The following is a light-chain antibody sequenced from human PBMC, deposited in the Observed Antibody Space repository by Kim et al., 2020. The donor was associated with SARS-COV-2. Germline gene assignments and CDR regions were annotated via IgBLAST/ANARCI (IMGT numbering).Light chain of an antibody. Sequence: VALGPTVRITRQGNSLRSYDASWHQQKAGQAPLLVNYGKNNRPSVIPDRFAGCSSGNTASLTITGTQEGDEAYYYCNSRDSNDNVVFGGGTKLTVL. CDR1: SLRSYD. CDR3: NSRDSNDNVV. CDR2: GKN. J-gene: IGLJ2*01. V-gene: IGLV3-19*01.